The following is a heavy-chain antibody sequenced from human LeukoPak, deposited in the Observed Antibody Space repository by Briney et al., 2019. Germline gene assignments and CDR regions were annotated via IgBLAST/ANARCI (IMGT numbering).Heavy chain of an antibody. Sequence: SETLSLTCTVSGGSISSSSYHWGWIRQPPGKGLEWIGSIYYSGSTYYNPSLKSRVTISVDTSKNQFSLKLSSVTAADTAVYYCARGLLTGDAFDIWGQGTMGTVSS. CDR1: GGSISSSSYH. J-gene: IGHJ3*02. CDR3: ARGLLTGDAFDI. CDR2: IYYSGST. D-gene: IGHD3-9*01. V-gene: IGHV4-39*07.